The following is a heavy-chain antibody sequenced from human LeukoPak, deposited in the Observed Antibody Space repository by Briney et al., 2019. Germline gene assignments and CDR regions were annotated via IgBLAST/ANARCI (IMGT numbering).Heavy chain of an antibody. CDR1: GGSFSDFY. CDR3: ARGGIVGSRTNWFDP. V-gene: IGHV4-34*01. CDR2: INHDGGT. Sequence: SETLSLTCAVYGGSFSDFYWSWIRQPPGKGLEWIGEINHDGGTNYNPSLKSRVTISLDTSKSQFSLKLTSVTPADTAVYYCARGGIVGSRTNWFDPWGQGILVTVSS. D-gene: IGHD1-26*01. J-gene: IGHJ5*02.